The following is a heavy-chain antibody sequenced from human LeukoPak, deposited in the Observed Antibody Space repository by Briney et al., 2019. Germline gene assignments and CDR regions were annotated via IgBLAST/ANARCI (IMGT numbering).Heavy chain of an antibody. V-gene: IGHV4-59*01. Sequence: SETLSLTCTVSGGSINYYWSWIRQSPGKGLEWIGYITSSGYTNYNPSLRSRVTVSLDTSKMQFSLRLSSVTAADTAVYFCARDFGYSTAGDHYYGMDVWGQGTTVSVSS. CDR1: GGSINYY. J-gene: IGHJ6*02. CDR3: ARDFGYSTAGDHYYGMDV. CDR2: ITSSGYT. D-gene: IGHD5-12*01.